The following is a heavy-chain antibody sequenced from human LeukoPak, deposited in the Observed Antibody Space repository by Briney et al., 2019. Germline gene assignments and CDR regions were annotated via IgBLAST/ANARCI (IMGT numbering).Heavy chain of an antibody. CDR3: ARTKSVWNFHFDY. CDR1: GGSISSGGYY. D-gene: IGHD1-7*01. CDR2: IYYSGST. Sequence: TLSLTCTVSGGSISSGGYYWSWLRQHQGMGLEWIGYIYYSGSTYYNPSLKSRVTISVDTSKNQFSLKLSSVTAADTAVYYCARTKSVWNFHFDYWGQGTLVTVSS. J-gene: IGHJ4*02. V-gene: IGHV4-31*03.